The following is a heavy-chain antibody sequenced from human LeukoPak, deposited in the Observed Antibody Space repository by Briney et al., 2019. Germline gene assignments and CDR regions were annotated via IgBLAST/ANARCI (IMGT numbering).Heavy chain of an antibody. J-gene: IGHJ4*02. D-gene: IGHD4-17*01. V-gene: IGHV3-23*01. Sequence: GGSLRLSCAASGFTFSSYAMSWVRQAPGKGLGWVSAISGSGGSTYYADSVKGRFTISRDNSKNTLYLQMNSLRAEDTAVYYCAGASTTYPHFDYWGQGTLVTVSS. CDR3: AGASTTYPHFDY. CDR1: GFTFSSYA. CDR2: ISGSGGST.